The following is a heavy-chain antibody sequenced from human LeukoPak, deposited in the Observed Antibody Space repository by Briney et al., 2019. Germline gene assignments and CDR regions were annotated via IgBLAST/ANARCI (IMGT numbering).Heavy chain of an antibody. J-gene: IGHJ4*02. CDR2: ISSSGSTI. D-gene: IGHD3-22*01. CDR1: GFTLSSYE. Sequence: GGSLRLSCAASGFTLSSYEMNWVRQAPGKGLEWVSYISSSGSTIYYADSVKGRFTISRDNAKNSLYLQMNSLRAEDTAVYYCARGNYYDSDVYYYQLDYWAQATLVNVTS. CDR3: ARGNYYDSDVYYYQLDY. V-gene: IGHV3-48*03.